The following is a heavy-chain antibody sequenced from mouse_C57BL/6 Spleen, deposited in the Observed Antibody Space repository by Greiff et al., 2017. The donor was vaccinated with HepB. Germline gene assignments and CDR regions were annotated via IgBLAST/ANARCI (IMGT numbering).Heavy chain of an antibody. V-gene: IGHV1-15*01. J-gene: IGHJ3*01. Sequence: VQLQESWAELVRPGASVTLSCKASGYTFTDYEMHWVKQTPVHGLEWIGAIDPETGGTAYNQKFKGKAILTADKSSSTAYMELRSLTSEDSAVYYCRDDYDGGFAYWGQGTLVTVSA. CDR1: GYTFTDYE. CDR2: IDPETGGT. CDR3: RDDYDGGFAY. D-gene: IGHD2-4*01.